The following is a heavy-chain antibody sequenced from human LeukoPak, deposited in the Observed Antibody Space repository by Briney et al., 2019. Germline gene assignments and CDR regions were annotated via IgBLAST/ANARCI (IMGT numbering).Heavy chain of an antibody. Sequence: ASVKVSCKASGYTFTSYGISWVRQAPGQGLEWMGWISAYNGNTNYAQKLQGRVTMTTDTSTSTAYMELRSLRSDDTAVYYCARTGYCSSTSCYRIDYYYYYMDVWGKGTTVTISS. D-gene: IGHD2-2*01. CDR1: GYTFTSYG. CDR3: ARTGYCSSTSCYRIDYYYYYMDV. CDR2: ISAYNGNT. J-gene: IGHJ6*03. V-gene: IGHV1-18*01.